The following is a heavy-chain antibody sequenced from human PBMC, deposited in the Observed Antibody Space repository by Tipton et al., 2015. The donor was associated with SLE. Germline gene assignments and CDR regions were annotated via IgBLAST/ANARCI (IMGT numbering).Heavy chain of an antibody. V-gene: IGHV4-39*07. J-gene: IGHJ4*02. D-gene: IGHD3-16*01. Sequence: TLSLTCSVSGGSLSTSKNYWDCVRQPPGKRLEWIWTIYYSGRTDYNPSPKSRVTMSVDTSMNQFSLNLSSVTAADTAVYYCARVMITFGGVRDWGQGTLVTVSS. CDR2: IYYSGRT. CDR1: GGSLSTSKNY. CDR3: ARVMITFGGVRD.